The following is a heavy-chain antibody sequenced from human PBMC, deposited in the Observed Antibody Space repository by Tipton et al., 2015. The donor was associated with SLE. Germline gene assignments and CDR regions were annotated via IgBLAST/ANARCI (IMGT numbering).Heavy chain of an antibody. CDR3: ARNMVTNPNYYFDS. CDR1: GFTFSTFA. D-gene: IGHD2-21*02. Sequence: SLRLSCTVSGFTFSTFAMSWVRRDPGKGREWVSTLRGTTGTTYYADPVKGRFTISRDTSKNTLYLEMNNLSDEDTAVYYCARNMVTNPNYYFDSWGQGTLVTVSS. CDR2: LRGTTGTT. J-gene: IGHJ4*02. V-gene: IGHV3-23*01.